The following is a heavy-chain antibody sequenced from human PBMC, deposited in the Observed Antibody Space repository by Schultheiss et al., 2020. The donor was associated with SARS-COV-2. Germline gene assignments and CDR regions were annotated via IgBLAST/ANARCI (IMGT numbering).Heavy chain of an antibody. CDR3: TRVWTGSYDY. CDR1: GFTFSSYG. V-gene: IGHV3-33*01. Sequence: GESLKISCAASGFTFSSYGMNWVRQAPGKGLEWVALIWYDGGNKNYADSVKGRFTISRDNSKNTVYLQMNSLRAEDTAVYYCTRVWTGSYDYWGQGTLVTVSS. J-gene: IGHJ4*02. D-gene: IGHD1-26*01. CDR2: IWYDGGNK.